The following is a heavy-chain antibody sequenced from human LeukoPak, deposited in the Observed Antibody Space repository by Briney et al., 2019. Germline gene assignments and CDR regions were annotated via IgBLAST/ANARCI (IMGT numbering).Heavy chain of an antibody. D-gene: IGHD1-26*01. CDR1: AFAFSSNW. CDR2: IKEDGSET. J-gene: IGHJ4*02. CDR3: ARDLHPRYYLPDY. V-gene: IGHV3-7*04. Sequence: PGGPLRLSCVASAFAFSSNWMSWVRQAPGKGLEWLASIKEDGSETYYVDSVKGRFTISRDNAKNSLYLQMNSLRAEDTAVYYCARDLHPRYYLPDYWGQGTLVTVSS.